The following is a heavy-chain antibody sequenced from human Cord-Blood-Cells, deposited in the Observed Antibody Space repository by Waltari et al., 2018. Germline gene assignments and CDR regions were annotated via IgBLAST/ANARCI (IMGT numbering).Heavy chain of an antibody. CDR1: GGSFSGYS. CDR2: INHSGST. CDR3: ARPSGLLWFGELLGRDYYFDY. V-gene: IGHV4-34*01. D-gene: IGHD3-10*01. Sequence: QVQLQQWGAGLLKPSETLSLTCAVYGGSFSGYSWSWIRQPPGTGLEWIGEINHSGSTNYNPSLKSRVTISVDTSKNQFSLKLSSVTAADTAVYYCARPSGLLWFGELLGRDYYFDYWGQGTLVTVSS. J-gene: IGHJ4*02.